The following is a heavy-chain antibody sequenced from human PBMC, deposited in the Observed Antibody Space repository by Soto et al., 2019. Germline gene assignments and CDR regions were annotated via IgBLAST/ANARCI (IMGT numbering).Heavy chain of an antibody. V-gene: IGHV1-58*01. Sequence: SVKVSCKASGFTFTSSAVQWVRQARGQRLEWIGWIVVGSGNTNYAQKFQERVTIARDMSTSTAYMELSSLRSEDTAVYYCAAGLRDTVYYYYGMDVWGQGTTVTVSS. CDR3: AAGLRDTVYYYYGMDV. J-gene: IGHJ6*02. D-gene: IGHD5-18*01. CDR1: GFTFTSSA. CDR2: IVVGSGNT.